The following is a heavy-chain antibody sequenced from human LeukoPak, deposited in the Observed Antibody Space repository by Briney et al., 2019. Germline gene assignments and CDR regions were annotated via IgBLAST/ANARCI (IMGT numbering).Heavy chain of an antibody. D-gene: IGHD3-3*01. CDR3: ARTHYGFWSGYRANWFDP. V-gene: IGHV4-59*01. Sequence: SETLSLTCAVYGGSFSGYYWSWIRQPPGKGLEWIGYIYYSGSTNYNPSLKSRVTISVDTSKNQFSLKLSSVTAADTAVYYCARTHYGFWSGYRANWFDPWGQGTLVTVSS. J-gene: IGHJ5*02. CDR2: IYYSGST. CDR1: GGSFSGYY.